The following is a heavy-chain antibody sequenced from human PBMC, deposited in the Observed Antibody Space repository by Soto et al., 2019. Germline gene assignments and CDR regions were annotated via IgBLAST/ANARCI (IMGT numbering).Heavy chain of an antibody. CDR1: GYTFTSYG. CDR3: ARSEGGIGDIVVVPDAPED. J-gene: IGHJ4*02. Sequence: QVQLVQSGAEVKKPGASVKVSCKASGYTFTSYGISWVRQAPGHGLEWMGWISAYNGNTNYAQKLQGRVTMTTDTSTSTAYMELRSLRSDDTAVYYCARSEGGIGDIVVVPDAPEDWGQGTMVTVSS. CDR2: ISAYNGNT. V-gene: IGHV1-18*01. D-gene: IGHD2-2*01.